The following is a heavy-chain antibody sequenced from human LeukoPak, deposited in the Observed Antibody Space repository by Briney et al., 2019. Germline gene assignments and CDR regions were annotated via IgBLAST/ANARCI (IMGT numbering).Heavy chain of an antibody. Sequence: GESLRLSCAASGFAFSSYEMNWVRQAPGKGLEWVSYISGSGSTIYYADSLKGRFTISRDNAKNSLYLQMNSLRAEDTAVYYCARHLYRGDYWGQGTLVTVTS. CDR1: GFAFSSYE. D-gene: IGHD4-11*01. J-gene: IGHJ4*02. CDR2: ISGSGSTI. V-gene: IGHV3-48*03. CDR3: ARHLYRGDY.